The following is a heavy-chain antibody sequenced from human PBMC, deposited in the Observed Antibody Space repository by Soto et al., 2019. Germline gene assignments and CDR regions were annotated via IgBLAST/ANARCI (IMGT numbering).Heavy chain of an antibody. CDR1: GDSISSENYF. J-gene: IGHJ3*02. D-gene: IGHD2-8*01. Sequence: QVQLQESGPGLVKPSQTLSLICTVSGDSISSENYFWSWIRQPPGQGLGWVGYISNRGTPYYNPSLKSRVTISLDTSKNRFSLDMYSVTAADTAVYYCAREVNVVALSDAFDIWGQGTMVTVSS. V-gene: IGHV4-30-4*01. CDR2: ISNRGTP. CDR3: AREVNVVALSDAFDI.